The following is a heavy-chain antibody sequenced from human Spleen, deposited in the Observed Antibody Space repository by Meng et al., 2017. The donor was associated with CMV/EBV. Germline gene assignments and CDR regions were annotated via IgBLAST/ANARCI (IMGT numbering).Heavy chain of an antibody. CDR1: GGSISTYY. D-gene: IGHD3-10*02. J-gene: IGHJ5*02. CDR3: ARGFLEGVYGRRCFDP. CDR2: IYYSGST. Sequence: SGGSISTYYWSWLRQSPGKGLEWIGYIYYSGSTKYTHSLESRVAISVDASKNQFSLKLTSVTAVDTAVYYCARGFLEGVYGRRCFDPWGQGHLVTVSS. V-gene: IGHV4-59*01.